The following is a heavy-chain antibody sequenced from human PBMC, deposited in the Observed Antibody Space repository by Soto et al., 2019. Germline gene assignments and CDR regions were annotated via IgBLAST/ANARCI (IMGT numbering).Heavy chain of an antibody. J-gene: IGHJ1*01. V-gene: IGHV1-69*01. Sequence: QVQLVQSGAEVQKPGSSVKVSCKASGGTFSSYAISWVRQAPGQGLEWMGGIIPIFGTANYAQKFQGRVTITADESTSTAYMELSSLRSEDTAVYYCARSSAVAGSPSTEYFQHWGQGTLVTVSS. CDR2: IIPIFGTA. D-gene: IGHD6-19*01. CDR1: GGTFSSYA. CDR3: ARSSAVAGSPSTEYFQH.